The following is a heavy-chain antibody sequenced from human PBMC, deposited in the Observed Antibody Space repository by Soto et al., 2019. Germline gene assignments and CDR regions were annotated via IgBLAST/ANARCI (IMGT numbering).Heavy chain of an antibody. D-gene: IGHD2-2*01. Sequence: PGGSLRLSCAASGFTFSDYYMSWIRQAPGKGLEWVSYISSSGSTIYYADSVKGRFTISRDNAKNSLYLQMNSLRAEDTAVDYCATGKYHPGGNWFDPWGQGTLVTVSS. V-gene: IGHV3-11*01. CDR1: GFTFSDYY. CDR3: ATGKYHPGGNWFDP. J-gene: IGHJ5*02. CDR2: ISSSGSTI.